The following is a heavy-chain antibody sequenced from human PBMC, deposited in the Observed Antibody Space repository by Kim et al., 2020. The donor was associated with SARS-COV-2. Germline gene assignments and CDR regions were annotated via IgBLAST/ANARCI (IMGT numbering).Heavy chain of an antibody. Sequence: SETLSLTCAVYGGSFSGYYWSWIRQPPGKGLEWIGEINHSGSTNYNPSLKSRVTISVDTSKNQFSLKLSSVTAADTAVYYCARGLRSITIFGVVGGAWGSMDVWGKGTTVTVSS. CDR1: GGSFSGYY. J-gene: IGHJ6*04. D-gene: IGHD3-3*01. V-gene: IGHV4-34*01. CDR2: INHSGST. CDR3: ARGLRSITIFGVVGGAWGSMDV.